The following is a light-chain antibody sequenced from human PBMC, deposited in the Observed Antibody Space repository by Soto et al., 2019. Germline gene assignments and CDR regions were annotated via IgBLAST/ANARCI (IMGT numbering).Light chain of an antibody. J-gene: IGKJ1*01. CDR2: DVS. V-gene: IGKV3-20*01. Sequence: EIVLTQSPGTLSLSPGERATLSCRSSQSVSSSYLAWYQQKPGQAPRLLIYDVSSRATGIPDRFSGSGSGTDLTLTISRREPEDFAVYYCQQYGSSPTFGQGTKVEIK. CDR1: QSVSSSY. CDR3: QQYGSSPT.